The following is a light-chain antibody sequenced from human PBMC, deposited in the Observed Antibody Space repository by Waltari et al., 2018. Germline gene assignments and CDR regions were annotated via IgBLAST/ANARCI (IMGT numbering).Light chain of an antibody. CDR2: DVS. V-gene: IGLV2-14*03. Sequence: QSALTQPASVSGSPGQSITISCTGTSRDGGGYYYLPWYQQHPGKAPKVVIFDVSSRPSGVSNRFSASKSGNTASLTISGLRAEDGADYYCTSYTSSHGLVFGTGTKVTVL. J-gene: IGLJ1*01. CDR3: TSYTSSHGLV. CDR1: SRDGGGYYY.